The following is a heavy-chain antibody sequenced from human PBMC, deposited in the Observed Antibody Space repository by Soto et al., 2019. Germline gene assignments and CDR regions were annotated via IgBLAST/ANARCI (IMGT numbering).Heavy chain of an antibody. CDR1: GYSFTVLD. Sequence: ALVNVSCKASGYSFTVLDINWVRQTTGQGLEWMGWMQPSSGRTGYAQKFQGRVTMTRDTSINTAYMELSSLTSDDTAFYYCARGVAAGVDYWGQGTLVTVSS. D-gene: IGHD1-26*01. CDR3: ARGVAAGVDY. V-gene: IGHV1-8*01. CDR2: MQPSSGRT. J-gene: IGHJ4*02.